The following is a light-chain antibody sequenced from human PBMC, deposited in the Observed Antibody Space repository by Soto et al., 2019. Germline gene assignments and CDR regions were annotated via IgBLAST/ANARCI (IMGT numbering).Light chain of an antibody. CDR3: QQYASYPVT. CDR1: HDISNF. J-gene: IGKJ5*01. CDR2: AAS. Sequence: DIQMTQSPSSLSAFVGDRVTMYCRASHDISNFLAWFQQKPGKAPRALIFAASDLQSGAPSRFSGSGSGTDFTLTISTLQPEDSATYYCQQYASYPVTFGQETRLEIK. V-gene: IGKV1-16*01.